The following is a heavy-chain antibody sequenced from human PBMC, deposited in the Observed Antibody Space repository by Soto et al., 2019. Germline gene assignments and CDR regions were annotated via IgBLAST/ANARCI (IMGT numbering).Heavy chain of an antibody. Sequence: GGSLRLSCAASGFTFTSYAMHWVRQAPGKGLEWVAAISYHGRDEYYADSVKGRFSISRDNSKNTLNLQMNSLRAEDTAVYYCARGRFSTTLYAGFDPWGQGTLVTVSS. V-gene: IGHV3-30*04. CDR3: ARGRFSTTLYAGFDP. D-gene: IGHD2-2*01. CDR1: GFTFTSYA. CDR2: ISYHGRDE. J-gene: IGHJ5*02.